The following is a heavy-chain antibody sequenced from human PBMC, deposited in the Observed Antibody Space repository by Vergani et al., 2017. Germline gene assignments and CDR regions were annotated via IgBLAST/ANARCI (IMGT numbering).Heavy chain of an antibody. J-gene: IGHJ5*02. D-gene: IGHD3/OR15-3a*01. V-gene: IGHV5-51*03. CDR1: EYSFGNYW. Sequence: EVELVQSGPEMRKPGESLKISCKGSEYSFGNYWIGWVRQMPGKGLEWMGIIYPADSDTRYSPSFQGQVTISADKSISTAYLQWSSLKASDTAMYYCARLIVEGGLDQGNWFDPWGQGTLVTVSS. CDR3: ARLIVEGGLDQGNWFDP. CDR2: IYPADSDT.